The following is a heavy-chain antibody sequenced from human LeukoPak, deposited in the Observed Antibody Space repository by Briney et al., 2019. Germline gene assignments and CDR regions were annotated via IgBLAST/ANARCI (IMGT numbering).Heavy chain of an antibody. CDR1: DFTFDFYW. Sequence: GGSLRLSCVASDFTFDFYWMTWVRQAPGKGLEWLANILPDGSQKYYVDSVKGRFTISRDNPKNSLYLQINNLRAEDTAVYYCGRLAHNAWYAIDFWGQGALVTVSS. CDR2: ILPDGSQK. V-gene: IGHV3-7*01. J-gene: IGHJ4*02. CDR3: GRLAHNAWYAIDF. D-gene: IGHD2-2*01.